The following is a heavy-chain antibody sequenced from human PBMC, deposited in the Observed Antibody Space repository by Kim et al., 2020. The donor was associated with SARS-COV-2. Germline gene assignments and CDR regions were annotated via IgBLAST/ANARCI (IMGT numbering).Heavy chain of an antibody. D-gene: IGHD3-9*01. CDR1: GFTFSSYA. Sequence: GGSLRLSCAASGFTFSSYALSWVRQAPGKGLEWVSAICGSGGSTYYADSVKGRFTISRDNSKNTLYLQMNSLRAEDTAVYYCAKEFNGDYDILTGYYSTYFDYWGQGTLVTVSS. J-gene: IGHJ4*02. V-gene: IGHV3-23*01. CDR3: AKEFNGDYDILTGYYSTYFDY. CDR2: ICGSGGST.